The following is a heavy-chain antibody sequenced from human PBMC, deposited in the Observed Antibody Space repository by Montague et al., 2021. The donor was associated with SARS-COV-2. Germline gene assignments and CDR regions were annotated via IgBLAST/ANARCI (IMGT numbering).Heavy chain of an antibody. J-gene: IGHJ4*02. CDR1: GFTFGDHA. Sequence: SLRLSCAACGFTFGDHAMHWVRQAPGKGPEWISGITWDSGTLGYADSVKGRFTISRDNAKNSLYLQMNSLRVEDTALYYCAKDFDYYDSSGYFDYWGQGTLVTVSS. CDR3: AKDFDYYDSSGYFDY. D-gene: IGHD3-22*01. CDR2: ITWDSGTL. V-gene: IGHV3-9*01.